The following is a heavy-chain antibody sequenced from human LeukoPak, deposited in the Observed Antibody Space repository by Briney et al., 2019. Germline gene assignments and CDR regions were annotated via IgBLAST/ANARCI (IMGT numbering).Heavy chain of an antibody. CDR2: MYYSGST. D-gene: IGHD1-26*01. J-gene: IGHJ2*01. CDR3: ARDRPATENWYLDL. Sequence: SETLSLTCSVSGGSSSNYYWSWIRQPPGKGLEWIGYMYYSGSTNYNPSLKSRVTISIDTSKNQFSLKLSSVTAADTAVYYCARDRPATENWYLDLWGRGTLVTVSS. CDR1: GGSSSNYY. V-gene: IGHV4-59*01.